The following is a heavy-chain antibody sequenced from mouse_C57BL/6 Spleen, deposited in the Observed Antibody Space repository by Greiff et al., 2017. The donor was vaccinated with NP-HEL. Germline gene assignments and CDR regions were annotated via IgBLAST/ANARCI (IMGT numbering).Heavy chain of an antibody. Sequence: QVQLQQPGAELVKPGASVKMSCKASGYTFTSYWITWVKQRPGQGLEWIGDIYPGSGSTNYNEKFKSKATLTVDTSSSTAYMQLSSLTSADSAVYFCARGGNYDYDGWVAYWGQGTLVTVSA. CDR2: IYPGSGST. J-gene: IGHJ3*01. CDR1: GYTFTSYW. V-gene: IGHV1-55*01. D-gene: IGHD2-4*01. CDR3: ARGGNYDYDGWVAY.